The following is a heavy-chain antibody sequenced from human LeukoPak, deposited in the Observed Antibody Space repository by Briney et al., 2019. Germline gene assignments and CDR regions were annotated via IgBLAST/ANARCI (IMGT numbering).Heavy chain of an antibody. CDR1: GFIFSTYG. Sequence: GGSLRLSCAASGFIFSTYGMHWVRQAPGKGLEWVTFIQYDGSNKYHVDSVKGRFTISRDNSKNTLYLQMNSLRTEDTAVYYCAKDRATSGYYPGVDYWGQGTLVTVSS. V-gene: IGHV3-30*02. CDR2: IQYDGSNK. CDR3: AKDRATSGYYPGVDY. J-gene: IGHJ4*02. D-gene: IGHD3-22*01.